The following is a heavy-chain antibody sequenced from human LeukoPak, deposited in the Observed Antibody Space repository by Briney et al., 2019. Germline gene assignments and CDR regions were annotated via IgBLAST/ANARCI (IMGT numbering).Heavy chain of an antibody. CDR3: ARRKYDCSGGSCYGFAFDL. CDR2: ISSSSSYI. Sequence: PGGSLRLSCAASGFTFSSYSMNWVRQAPGKGLEWVSSISSSSSYIYHADSVKGRFTISRDNAKSSLYLQMNGLRAEDTALYYCARRKYDCSGGSCYGFAFDLWGQGTMVTVSS. D-gene: IGHD2-15*01. J-gene: IGHJ3*01. CDR1: GFTFSSYS. V-gene: IGHV3-21*01.